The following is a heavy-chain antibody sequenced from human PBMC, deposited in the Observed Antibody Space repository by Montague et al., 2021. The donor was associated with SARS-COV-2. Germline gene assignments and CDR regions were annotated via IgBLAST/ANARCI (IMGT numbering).Heavy chain of an antibody. V-gene: IGHV4-59*08. Sequence: SETLSLTCTVSGGSINTYYWSWIRQPPGKGLEWIGYIYYSGSTNYNPSPKSRVTISVDTSKNQFSLKLSSVTAADTAVYYCARVTTKRTRYGSGSYRGFDAFDIWGQGTMVTVSS. CDR1: GGSINTYY. J-gene: IGHJ3*02. CDR3: ARVTTKRTRYGSGSYRGFDAFDI. D-gene: IGHD3-10*01. CDR2: IYYSGST.